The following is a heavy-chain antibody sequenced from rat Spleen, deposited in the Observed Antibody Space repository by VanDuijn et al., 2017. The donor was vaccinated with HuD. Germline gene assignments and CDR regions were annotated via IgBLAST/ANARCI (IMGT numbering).Heavy chain of an antibody. CDR3: SRDEYRDNWGFSY. Sequence: QVQLKESGPGLVQPSQTLSLTCTVSGFSLTSYHVSWVRQPPGKGLEWMGVIWTGGSTAYNSGIKSRLSISRDTSKSKVFLKMNSLQTEDTAIYFCSRDEYRDNWGFSYWGQGTLVTVSS. J-gene: IGHJ3*01. CDR2: IWTGGST. CDR1: GFSLTSYH. D-gene: IGHD1-5*01. V-gene: IGHV2-43*01.